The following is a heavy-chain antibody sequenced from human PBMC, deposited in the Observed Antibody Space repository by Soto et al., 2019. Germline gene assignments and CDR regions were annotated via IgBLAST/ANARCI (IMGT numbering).Heavy chain of an antibody. J-gene: IGHJ4*02. CDR1: GFTVSSNY. CDR3: AREGCTTSSCRYFER. V-gene: IGHV3-53*01. D-gene: IGHD2-2*01. Sequence: EVQLVESGGGLIQPGGSLRLSCAASGFTVSSNYMSWVRQAPGKGLEWVSVIYAGGNTNYADSVKGRFTISRDNSKNTLYLQMNSLRVEDTAVYYCAREGCTTSSCRYFERWGQGTLVTVSA. CDR2: IYAGGNT.